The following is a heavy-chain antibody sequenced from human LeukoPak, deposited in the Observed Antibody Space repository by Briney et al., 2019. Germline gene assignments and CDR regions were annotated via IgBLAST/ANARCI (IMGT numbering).Heavy chain of an antibody. CDR3: ARGVNCRTSSCPRHNWFDP. CDR1: GGTFSSYA. CDR2: IIPIFGTT. V-gene: IGHV1-69*13. Sequence: ASLKVSCKASGGTFSSYAVTWVRQAPGQGLEWMGGIIPIFGTTNYAQKFQGRVTITADESKSTAYMELSSLRSEDTAVYYCARGVNCRTSSCPRHNWFDPWGQGTLVTVSS. J-gene: IGHJ5*02. D-gene: IGHD2-2*01.